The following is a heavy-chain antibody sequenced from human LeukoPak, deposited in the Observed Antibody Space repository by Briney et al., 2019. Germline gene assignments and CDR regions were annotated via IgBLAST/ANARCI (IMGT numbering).Heavy chain of an antibody. CDR2: ISWNSGSI. Sequence: GGSLRLSCAASGFIFDDYAMHWVRQAPGKGLEWVSGISWNSGSIRYADSVKGRFTISRDNAKNSLYLQMNTLRAEYTALYYFAKEWSPTTVGWFEPSGQGTLVTVSS. J-gene: IGHJ5*02. V-gene: IGHV3-9*01. CDR3: AKEWSPTTVGWFEP. CDR1: GFIFDDYA. D-gene: IGHD4-11*01.